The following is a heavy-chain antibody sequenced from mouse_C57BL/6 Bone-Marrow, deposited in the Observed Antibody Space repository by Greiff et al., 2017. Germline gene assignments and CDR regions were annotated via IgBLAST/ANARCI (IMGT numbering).Heavy chain of an antibody. CDR1: GYTFTSYW. CDR2: IDPSDSET. CDR3: ARETSGDWFAY. V-gene: IGHV1-52*01. D-gene: IGHD1-3*01. Sequence: QVQLQQPGAELVRPGSSVKLSCKASGYTFTSYWMHWVKQRPIQGLEWIGNIDPSDSETHYNQKFKDKATLTVDKSSSTAYMHLSSLTSEDSAVYYCARETSGDWFAYWGQGTLVTVSA. J-gene: IGHJ3*01.